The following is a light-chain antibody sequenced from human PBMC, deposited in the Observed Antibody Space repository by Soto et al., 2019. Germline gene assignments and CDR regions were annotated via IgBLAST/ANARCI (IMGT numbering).Light chain of an antibody. V-gene: IGLV2-14*01. CDR1: SSDVGGYNY. J-gene: IGLJ1*01. CDR2: EVS. CDR3: SSYTSSSSYG. Sequence: QSVLAQPASVSGSPGQSITISCTGASSDVGGYNYVSWYQQHPGKAPKLMIYEVSNRPSGVANRFSGSKSGKTASMTISGLKDEDEADYYCSSYTSSSSYGFGTGTQVTVL.